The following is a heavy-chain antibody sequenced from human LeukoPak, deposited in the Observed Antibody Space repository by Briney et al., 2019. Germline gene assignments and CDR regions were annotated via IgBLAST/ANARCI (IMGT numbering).Heavy chain of an antibody. J-gene: IGHJ4*02. CDR2: INQDGSER. CDR3: GQDY. CDR1: GFTVSINS. V-gene: IGHV3-7*01. Sequence: GGSLRLSCTVSGFTVSINSMSWVRQAPGKGLEWVANINQDGSERNYVDSVKGRFTISRDNAKNSLYLQMNSLRVEDTAVYYCGQDYWGQGTLVAVSP.